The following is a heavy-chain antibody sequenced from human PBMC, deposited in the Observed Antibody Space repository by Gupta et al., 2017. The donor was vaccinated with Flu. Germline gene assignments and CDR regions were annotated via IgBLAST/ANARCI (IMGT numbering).Heavy chain of an antibody. CDR2: SIAASVTT. CDR1: GGTFSVFA. Sequence: SGGTFSVFAVSWVRRTPVQGLGWMGSSIAASVTTSYAQSFLARVRLYADESATAVYMEVSNLRVDDTAIYYCASLTGLLDSWGEGTLVTVSS. V-gene: IGHV1-69*01. J-gene: IGHJ5*01. CDR3: ASLTGLLDS. D-gene: IGHD1-20*01.